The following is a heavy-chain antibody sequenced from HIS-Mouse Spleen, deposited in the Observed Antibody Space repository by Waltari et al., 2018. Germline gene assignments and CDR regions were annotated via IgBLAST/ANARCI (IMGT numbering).Heavy chain of an antibody. CDR1: GFASSSHG. CDR2: ISYDGSNK. D-gene: IGHD6-6*01. CDR3: ASHHIAALDY. J-gene: IGHJ4*02. V-gene: IGHV3-30-3*01. Sequence: QVQLVEAGGGVVQPGRSLRLSWAASGFASSSHGMHWVRQAAGKGLEWVAVISYDGSNKYYADSVKGRFTISRDNSKNTLYLQMNSLRAEDTAVYYCASHHIAALDYWGQGTLVTVSS.